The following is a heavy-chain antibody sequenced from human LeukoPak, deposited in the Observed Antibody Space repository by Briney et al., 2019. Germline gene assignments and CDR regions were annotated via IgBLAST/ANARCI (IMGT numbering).Heavy chain of an antibody. CDR1: GGSISSYY. CDR2: IYTSGST. V-gene: IGHV4-4*09. J-gene: IGHJ6*02. CDR3: ARSRYYYYDMDV. Sequence: PSETLSLTCTVSGGSISSYYWSWIRQPPGKGLEWIGYIYTSGSTNYNPSLKSRVTISVDTSKNQFSLKLSSVTAADPAVYYCARSRYYYYDMDVWGQGTTVTVSS.